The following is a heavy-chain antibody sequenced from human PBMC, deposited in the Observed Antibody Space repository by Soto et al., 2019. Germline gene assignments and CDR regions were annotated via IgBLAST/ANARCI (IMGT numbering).Heavy chain of an antibody. V-gene: IGHV4-30-4*01. CDR3: ARVVTRAPPDY. Sequence: QVQLQESGPGLVKPSQTLSLTCTVSGGSISSGDYYWGWIRQPPGKGLEWIGYIYYSGSTYYNPSLKGRVTISVDTSKNQFSLKLSSVTAADTAVYYCARVVTRAPPDYWGQGTLVTVSS. J-gene: IGHJ4*02. D-gene: IGHD5-18*01. CDR1: GGSISSGDYY. CDR2: IYYSGST.